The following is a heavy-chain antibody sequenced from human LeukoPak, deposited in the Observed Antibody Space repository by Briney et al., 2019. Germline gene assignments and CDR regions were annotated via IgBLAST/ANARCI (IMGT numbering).Heavy chain of an antibody. V-gene: IGHV1-8*03. CDR3: ARGKYSSSWYSYYYYYMDV. D-gene: IGHD6-13*01. CDR1: GYTFTSYD. J-gene: IGHJ6*03. Sequence: GASVKVSCKASGYTFTSYDINWVRQATGQGLEWMGWMNPNSGNTGYAQKFQGRVTITRNTSISTAHMELSSLRSEDTAVYYCARGKYSSSWYSYYYYYMDVWGKGTTVTVSS. CDR2: MNPNSGNT.